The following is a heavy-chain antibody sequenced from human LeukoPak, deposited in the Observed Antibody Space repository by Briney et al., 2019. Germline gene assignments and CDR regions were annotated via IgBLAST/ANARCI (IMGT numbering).Heavy chain of an antibody. V-gene: IGHV1-69*05. CDR1: GGTFSSYA. CDR3: ARVLYYDILTRYPYYYYMDV. J-gene: IGHJ6*03. D-gene: IGHD3-9*01. Sequence: SVKVSCEASGGTFSSYAISWVRQAPGQGLEWMGGIIPIFGTANYAQKFQGRVTITTAESASTAYLELSSLRSEDTAVYYCARVLYYDILTRYPYYYYMDVWGKGTTVTVSS. CDR2: IIPIFGTA.